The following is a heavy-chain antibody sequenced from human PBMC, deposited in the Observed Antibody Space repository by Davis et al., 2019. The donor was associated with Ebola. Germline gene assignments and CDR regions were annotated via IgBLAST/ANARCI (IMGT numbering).Heavy chain of an antibody. J-gene: IGHJ4*02. CDR1: GFAFSPSW. CDR3: ARAGNPGSVDY. D-gene: IGHD1-14*01. Sequence: GGSLRLSCGASGFAFSPSWMSWVRQAPGKGLEWVANINGHESEKYYVDSVNGRFTISRDNAKNSLFLQMDSLRVEDTAVYYCARAGNPGSVDYWGQGTLVTVSS. V-gene: IGHV3-7*04. CDR2: INGHESEK.